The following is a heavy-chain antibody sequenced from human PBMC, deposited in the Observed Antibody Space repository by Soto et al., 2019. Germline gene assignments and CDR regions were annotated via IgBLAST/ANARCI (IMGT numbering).Heavy chain of an antibody. Sequence: GGSLRLSCAASGFTFSSYSMNWVRQAPGKGLEWVSYISSSSSTIYYADSVKGRFTISRDNAKNSLYLQMNSLRAEDTAVYYCATEGWERVGYSYDRTGYYPFDNWGQGTLVTVSS. J-gene: IGHJ4*02. D-gene: IGHD3-22*01. CDR2: ISSSSSTI. CDR1: GFTFSSYS. V-gene: IGHV3-48*01. CDR3: ATEGWERVGYSYDRTGYYPFDN.